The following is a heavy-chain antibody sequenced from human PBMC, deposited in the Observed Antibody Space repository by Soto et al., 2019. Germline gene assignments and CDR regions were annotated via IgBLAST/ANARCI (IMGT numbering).Heavy chain of an antibody. D-gene: IGHD3-9*01. CDR1: GFTVSNNY. Sequence: EVQLVETGGGLIQPGGSLRLSCAASGFTVSNNYMSWVRQAPGKGLEWVSVIYSGGNTYYADSVKGRFTIYRDNSKNTLYLQMNSLRSEDTAVYYCARVSDWSTKTPDYWGQGTLVTVSS. V-gene: IGHV3-53*02. CDR3: ARVSDWSTKTPDY. J-gene: IGHJ4*02. CDR2: IYSGGNT.